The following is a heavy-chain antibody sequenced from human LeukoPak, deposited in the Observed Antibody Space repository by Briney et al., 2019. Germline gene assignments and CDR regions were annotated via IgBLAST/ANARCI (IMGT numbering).Heavy chain of an antibody. D-gene: IGHD1-26*01. Sequence: GGSLRLSCAASGFTFSYAMSWVRQAPGKGLEWVSAISGSGASTYYADSVKGRFTISRDNSKNTLYLQMNSLRAEDTAAYYCAKSESGSYLLFDYWGQGTLVTVSS. CDR2: ISGSGAST. CDR1: GFTFSYA. CDR3: AKSESGSYLLFDY. V-gene: IGHV3-23*01. J-gene: IGHJ4*02.